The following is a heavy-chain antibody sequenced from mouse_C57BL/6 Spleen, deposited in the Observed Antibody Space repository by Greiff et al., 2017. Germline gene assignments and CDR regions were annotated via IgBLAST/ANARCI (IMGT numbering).Heavy chain of an antibody. Sequence: QVHVKQSGAELVKPGASVKLSCKASGYTFTSYWMHWVKQRPGRGLEWIGRIDPNSGGTKYNEKFKSKATLTVDKPSSTAYMQLSSLTSEDSAVYYCASGDYYGNYGFDYWGQGTTLTVSS. V-gene: IGHV1-72*01. J-gene: IGHJ2*01. CDR3: ASGDYYGNYGFDY. D-gene: IGHD2-1*01. CDR1: GYTFTSYW. CDR2: IDPNSGGT.